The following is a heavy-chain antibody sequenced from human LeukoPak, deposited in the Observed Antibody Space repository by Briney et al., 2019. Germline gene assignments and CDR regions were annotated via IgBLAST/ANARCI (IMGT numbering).Heavy chain of an antibody. D-gene: IGHD1-1*01. J-gene: IGHJ4*02. CDR2: INHSGST. CDR1: GGSFSGYY. CDR3: ARDWTPLGGGGFDY. Sequence: SETLSLTCAVYGGSFSGYYWSWIRQPPGKGLEWIGEINHSGSTNYNPSLKSRVTISVDTSKNQFSLKLSSVTAADMAVYYCARDWTPLGGGGFDYWGQGTLVTVSS. V-gene: IGHV4-34*01.